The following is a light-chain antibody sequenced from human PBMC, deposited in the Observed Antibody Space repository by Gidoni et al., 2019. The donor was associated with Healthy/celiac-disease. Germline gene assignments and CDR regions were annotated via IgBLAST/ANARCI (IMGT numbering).Light chain of an antibody. CDR3: MQGTHWPPIT. V-gene: IGKV2-30*01. CDR1: QSLVYSYGNTY. CDR2: KVS. J-gene: IGKJ5*01. Sequence: DVEMTQSPLSLPVTLGQPASIACSSSQSLVYSYGNTYLNWFQQRPGQSPRRLIYKVSNRDSGVPDRFSGSGSGTDFTLKISRVEAEDVGVYYCMQGTHWPPITFGQGTRLEIK.